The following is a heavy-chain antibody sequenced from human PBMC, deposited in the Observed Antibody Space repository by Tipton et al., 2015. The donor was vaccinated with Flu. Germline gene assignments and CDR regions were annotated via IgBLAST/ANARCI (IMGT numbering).Heavy chain of an antibody. J-gene: IGHJ6*02. CDR3: ARVGDLWSGTNYGLDV. Sequence: TLSLTCTVSGDSISSYYWSWIRQPAGKGLEWLGRIYTTGSTNYSPSLKSRVTMSVDTSKNQFSLRLSSVTAADTAVYYCARVGDLWSGTNYGLDVWGQGTTVTVSS. V-gene: IGHV4-4*07. CDR1: GDSISSYY. D-gene: IGHD3-3*01. CDR2: IYTTGST.